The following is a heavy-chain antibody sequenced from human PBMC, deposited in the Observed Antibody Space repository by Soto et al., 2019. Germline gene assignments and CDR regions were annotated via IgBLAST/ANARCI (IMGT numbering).Heavy chain of an antibody. Sequence: SETLSLPCTVSAGSIYRSRYYWGWIRQPPGRGLEWIGNIDYNGVTYSNPSLKSRVTISRDTSKNQFSLKLTSVTAADTALYYCGKVLVGATGHTDSDSWGPGTLVTVSS. D-gene: IGHD2-15*01. J-gene: IGHJ4*02. V-gene: IGHV4-39*01. CDR3: GKVLVGATGHTDSDS. CDR2: IDYNGVT. CDR1: AGSIYRSRYY.